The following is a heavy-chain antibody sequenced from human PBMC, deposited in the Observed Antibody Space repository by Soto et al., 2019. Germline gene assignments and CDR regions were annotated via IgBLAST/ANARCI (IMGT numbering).Heavy chain of an antibody. CDR2: IIPILGIA. CDR3: AGSGGDMTTVYFDY. Sequence: QVQLVQSGAEVKKPGSSVKVSCKASGGTFSSYTISWVRQAPGQGLEWMGRIIPILGIANYAQKSQGRVKSTANKSTSTAYMELSSLRSEDTAVYYCAGSGGDMTTVYFDYWGQGTLVTVSS. D-gene: IGHD4-17*01. CDR1: GGTFSSYT. V-gene: IGHV1-69*02. J-gene: IGHJ4*02.